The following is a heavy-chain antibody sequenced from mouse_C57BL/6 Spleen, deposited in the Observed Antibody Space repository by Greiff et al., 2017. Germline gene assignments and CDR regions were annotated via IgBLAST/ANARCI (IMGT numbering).Heavy chain of an antibody. J-gene: IGHJ1*03. D-gene: IGHD1-1*01. V-gene: IGHV5-4*01. Sequence: EVQLVESGGGLVKPGGSLKLSCAASGFTFSSYAMSWVRQTPEKRLEWVATISDGGSYTYYPHNVKGRFTISRDNAKNNLYLQMSHLKSEDTAMYYCARDRGSSPYWYIDVWGTGTTVTVSS. CDR3: ARDRGSSPYWYIDV. CDR2: ISDGGSYT. CDR1: GFTFSSYA.